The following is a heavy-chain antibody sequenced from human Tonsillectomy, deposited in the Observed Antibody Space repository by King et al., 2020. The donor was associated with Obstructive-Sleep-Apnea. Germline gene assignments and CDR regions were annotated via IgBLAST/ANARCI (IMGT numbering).Heavy chain of an antibody. D-gene: IGHD6-13*01. V-gene: IGHV4-59*01. Sequence: VQLQESGPGLVKPSETLSLTCTVSGGSISSYYWSWIRQPPGKGLEWIGYIYYSGSTNYNPSLKSRVTISVDTSKNQFSLKLSSVTAADTAVYYCARVEQLAPIYFDYWGQGTLVTVSS. CDR3: ARVEQLAPIYFDY. CDR2: IYYSGST. CDR1: GGSISSYY. J-gene: IGHJ4*02.